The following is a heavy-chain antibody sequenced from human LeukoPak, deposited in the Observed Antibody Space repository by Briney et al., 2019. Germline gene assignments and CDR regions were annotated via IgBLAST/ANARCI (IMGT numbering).Heavy chain of an antibody. CDR2: ITSSGSYI. D-gene: IGHD4/OR15-4a*01. CDR3: ARRAGAYSHPYDY. CDR1: GFTFSSYN. J-gene: IGHJ4*02. Sequence: GGSLRLSCAASGFTFSSYNMNWVRQAPGKGLEWVSSITSSGSYIYYADSVKGRFTISRDNAKNSLYLQMNSLRAEDTAVYYCARRAGAYSHPYDYWGQGTLVTVSS. V-gene: IGHV3-21*04.